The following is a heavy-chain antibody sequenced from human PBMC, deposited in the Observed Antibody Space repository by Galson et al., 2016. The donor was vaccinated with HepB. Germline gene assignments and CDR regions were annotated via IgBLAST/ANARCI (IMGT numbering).Heavy chain of an antibody. CDR3: SRDRGGSAGAFNWFDP. D-gene: IGHD3-10*01. CDR1: GFTFSTSW. J-gene: IGHJ5*02. Sequence: SLRLSCAASGFTFSTSWMHWVRQAPGKGLVWVSRINGDGTITDYADSVKGRFTISRDNAENTLYLQMNSLRVEDTAGYYCSRDRGGSAGAFNWFDPWGQGTLVTVSS. CDR2: INGDGTIT. V-gene: IGHV3-74*01.